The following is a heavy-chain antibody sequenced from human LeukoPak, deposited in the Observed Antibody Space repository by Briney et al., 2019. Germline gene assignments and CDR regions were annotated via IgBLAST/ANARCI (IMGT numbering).Heavy chain of an antibody. CDR2: INQDGSGK. J-gene: IGHJ4*02. V-gene: IGHV3-7*03. CDR1: EFTFSNYW. Sequence: GGSLRLSCEASEFTFSNYWMSWVRQAPGKGLEWVASINQDGSGKDSVDSVKGRFTMSRDDAKNSVSLQMSSLRAEDTAVYYCARYGVTTGFDYWGQGTLVTVSS. CDR3: ARYGVTTGFDY. D-gene: IGHD4-11*01.